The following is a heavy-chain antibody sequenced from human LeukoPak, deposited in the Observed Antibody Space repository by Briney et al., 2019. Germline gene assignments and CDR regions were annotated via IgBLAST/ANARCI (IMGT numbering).Heavy chain of an antibody. CDR1: GFTFSNYG. Sequence: AGGSLRLSCAGAGFTFSNYGMSWVRQAPGKGLEWVSVISRSGTETYHADSVRGRFTISRDNSKNTLYLQMNSLRAEDTAVYYCAKDVEIHDYWGQGTLVTVSS. CDR3: AKDVEIHDY. CDR2: ISRSGTET. D-gene: IGHD5-24*01. V-gene: IGHV3-23*01. J-gene: IGHJ4*02.